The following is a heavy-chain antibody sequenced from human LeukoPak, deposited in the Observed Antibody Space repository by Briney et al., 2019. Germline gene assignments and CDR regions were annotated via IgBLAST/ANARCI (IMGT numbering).Heavy chain of an antibody. J-gene: IGHJ4*02. V-gene: IGHV3-33*06. CDR3: AKDWLGYFDY. D-gene: IGHD6-19*01. Sequence: GGSLRLSCAASGFTLSSYGMHWVRQAPGKGLEWVAVIWYDGCNKYYADSVKGRFTISRDNSKNTLYLQMNSLRAEDTAVYYCAKDWLGYFDYWGQGTLVTVSS. CDR2: IWYDGCNK. CDR1: GFTLSSYG.